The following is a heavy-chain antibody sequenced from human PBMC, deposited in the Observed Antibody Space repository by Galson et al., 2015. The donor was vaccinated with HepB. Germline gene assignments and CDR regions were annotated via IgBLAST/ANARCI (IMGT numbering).Heavy chain of an antibody. Sequence: SLRLSCAASGFTFSGYAMHWVRQAPGKGLEWVAVISYDGSNKYYADSVKGRFTISRDNSKNTLYLQMNSLRAEDTAVYYCARSRVDGGSSSWYQAADYWGQGTLVTVSS. CDR2: ISYDGSNK. D-gene: IGHD6-13*01. CDR3: ARSRVDGGSSSWYQAADY. CDR1: GFTFSGYA. V-gene: IGHV3-30*04. J-gene: IGHJ4*02.